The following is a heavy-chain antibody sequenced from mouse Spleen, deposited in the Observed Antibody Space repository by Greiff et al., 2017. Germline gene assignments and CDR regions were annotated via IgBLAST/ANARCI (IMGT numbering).Heavy chain of an antibody. CDR1: GYTFTSYW. J-gene: IGHJ2*01. D-gene: IGHD2-14*01. Sequence: QVQLQQPGAELVMPGASVKLSCKASGYTFTSYWMHWVKQRPGQGLEWIGEIDPSDSYTNYNQKFKGKATLTVDKSSSTAYMQLSSLTSEDSAVYYCAAYYRYEGFDYWGQGTTLTVSS. V-gene: IGHV1-69*01. CDR3: AAYYRYEGFDY. CDR2: IDPSDSYT.